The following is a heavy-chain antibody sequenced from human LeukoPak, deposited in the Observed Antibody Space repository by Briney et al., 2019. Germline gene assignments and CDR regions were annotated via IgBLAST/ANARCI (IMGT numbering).Heavy chain of an antibody. J-gene: IGHJ4*02. CDR2: INTDGSST. Sequence: GGSLRLSCAASGFTFSSYWMHWIRQGPGKGLVWVSRINTDGSSTSYADFVKGRFTISRDNAKNTLYLQMNSLRTDDTAVYFCAAPGIRDQYDFDSWGQGTLVTVSS. CDR1: GFTFSSYW. D-gene: IGHD6-13*01. V-gene: IGHV3-74*01. CDR3: AAPGIRDQYDFDS.